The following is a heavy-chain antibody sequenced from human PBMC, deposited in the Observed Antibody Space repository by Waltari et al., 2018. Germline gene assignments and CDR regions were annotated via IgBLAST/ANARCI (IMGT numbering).Heavy chain of an antibody. CDR3: ARESRSTAGIDY. V-gene: IGHV1-69*09. J-gene: IGHJ4*02. CDR1: GDTFSGYA. D-gene: IGHD2-2*01. CDR2: IIPLLVRS. Sequence: QVQLVQSAAEVNKPGSSVKVSCKTSGDTFSGYAITWVRQAPGQGLEWMGRIIPLLVRSNYAQKFRGRITITADRSTSTAYLEMNSLRSEDTGVYYCARESRSTAGIDYWGQGAQVTVSS.